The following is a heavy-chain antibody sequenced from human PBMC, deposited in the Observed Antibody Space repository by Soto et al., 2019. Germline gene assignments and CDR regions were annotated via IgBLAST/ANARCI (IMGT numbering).Heavy chain of an antibody. D-gene: IGHD3-16*02. CDR2: INHSGST. CDR1: GGSFSGYY. J-gene: IGHJ3*02. Sequence: SETLSLTCAVSGGSFSGYYWSWIRQPPGKGLEWIGEINHSGSTNYNPSLKSRVTISVDTSKNQFSLKLSSVTAADTAVYYCARGSARNYDYVWGSYRRLHDPLAIWGQGTMDTGSS. CDR3: ARGSARNYDYVWGSYRRLHDPLAI. V-gene: IGHV4-34*01.